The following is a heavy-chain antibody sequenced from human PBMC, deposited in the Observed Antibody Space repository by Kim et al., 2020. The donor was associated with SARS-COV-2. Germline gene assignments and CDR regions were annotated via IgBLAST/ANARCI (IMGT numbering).Heavy chain of an antibody. V-gene: IGHV3-30*04. Sequence: GGSLRLSCAASGFTFSSYAMHWVRQAPGKGLEWVAVISYDGSNKYYADSVKGRFTISRDNSKNTLYLQMNSLRAEDTAVYYCARPYSGSYPNWFDPWGQGTLVTVSS. CDR1: GFTFSSYA. CDR2: ISYDGSNK. D-gene: IGHD1-26*01. J-gene: IGHJ5*02. CDR3: ARPYSGSYPNWFDP.